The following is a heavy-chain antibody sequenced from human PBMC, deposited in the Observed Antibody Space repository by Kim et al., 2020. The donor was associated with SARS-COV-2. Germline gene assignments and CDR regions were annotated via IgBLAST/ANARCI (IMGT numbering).Heavy chain of an antibody. D-gene: IGHD6-19*01. J-gene: IGHJ4*02. V-gene: IGHV4-59*01. Sequence: NYNPSPKSRVTISVDTSKNQFSLKLSSVTAADTAVYYCARDWGLSSGHDYWGQGTLVTVSS. CDR3: ARDWGLSSGHDY.